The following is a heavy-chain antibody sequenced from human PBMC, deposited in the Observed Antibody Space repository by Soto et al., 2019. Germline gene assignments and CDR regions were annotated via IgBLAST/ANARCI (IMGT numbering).Heavy chain of an antibody. Sequence: GSLRLSCTASGFTFGDYAMSWFRQAPGKGLEWVGFIRSKAYGGTTEYAASVKGRFTISRDDSKSIAYLQMNSLKTEDTAVYYCTRRFLEWLSDGYYYYGMDVWGQGTTVTVSS. D-gene: IGHD3-3*01. CDR2: IRSKAYGGTT. CDR1: GFTFGDYA. CDR3: TRRFLEWLSDGYYYYGMDV. J-gene: IGHJ6*02. V-gene: IGHV3-49*03.